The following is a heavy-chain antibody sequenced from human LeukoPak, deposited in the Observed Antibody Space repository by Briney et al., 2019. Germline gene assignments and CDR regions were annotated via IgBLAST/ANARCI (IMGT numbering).Heavy chain of an antibody. D-gene: IGHD5-18*01. CDR2: IGGTGNT. V-gene: IGHV3-23*01. J-gene: IGHJ4*02. CDR3: TKDARHTDY. CDR1: GFTFSSNA. Sequence: GGSLRLSCAASGFTFSSNAMGWVRQAPGKGLEWVSVIGGTGNTFYADSVKGRFTISRDISKNTLYLQMNSLRAEDTAVYYCTKDARHTDYWGQGTPVTVSS.